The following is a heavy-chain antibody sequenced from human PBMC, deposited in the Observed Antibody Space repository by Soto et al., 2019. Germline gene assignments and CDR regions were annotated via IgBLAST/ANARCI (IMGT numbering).Heavy chain of an antibody. D-gene: IGHD3-10*01. CDR2: VNPKSGVA. V-gene: IGHV1-2*02. Sequence: ASVKVSCKASANTFTDYYIHRIRQAPGQGLEWMGWVNPKSGVATYAQNFRGRVTMTRDTSISTAYMDLSRATSDDTAVYYCAAVPLWFGELGWFDPWGQGTLVTVSS. CDR1: ANTFTDYY. J-gene: IGHJ5*02. CDR3: AAVPLWFGELGWFDP.